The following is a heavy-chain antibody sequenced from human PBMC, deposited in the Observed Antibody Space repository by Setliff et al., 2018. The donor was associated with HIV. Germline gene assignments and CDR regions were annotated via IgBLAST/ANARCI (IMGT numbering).Heavy chain of an antibody. J-gene: IGHJ4*02. CDR2: ISHSGNT. D-gene: IGHD3-22*01. CDR3: ANRLYYYDSLYG. Sequence: SETLSLTCTVSGGSVTNTKSYWGWIRQPPGKGLEWIASISHSGNTYYNPSLNSRVTISLDTSKNQFSLKLTSVTAADTAVYYCANRLYYYDSLYGWGQGVLVTVSS. V-gene: IGHV4-39*01. CDR1: GGSVTNTKSY.